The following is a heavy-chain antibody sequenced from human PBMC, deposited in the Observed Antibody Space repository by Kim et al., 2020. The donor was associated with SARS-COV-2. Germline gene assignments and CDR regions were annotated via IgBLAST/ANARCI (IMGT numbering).Heavy chain of an antibody. CDR2: ISYDGSNK. Sequence: GGSLRLSCAASGFTFSSYAMHWVRQAPGKGLEWVAVISYDGSNKYYADSVKGRFTISRDNSKNTLYLQMNSLRAEDTAVYYCAREGVEGAGSSWTIFSSSKKGYVDYWGQGTLVTVSS. D-gene: IGHD6-13*01. CDR1: GFTFSSYA. CDR3: AREGVEGAGSSWTIFSSSKKGYVDY. V-gene: IGHV3-30*04. J-gene: IGHJ4*02.